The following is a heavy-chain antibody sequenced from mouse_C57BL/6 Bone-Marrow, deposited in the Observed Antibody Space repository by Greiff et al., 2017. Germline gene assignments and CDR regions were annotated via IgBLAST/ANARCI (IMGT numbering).Heavy chain of an antibody. Sequence: EVKVVESGAELVRPGASVKLSCTASGFNIKDDYMHWVKQRPEQGLEWIGWIDPENGDTEYASKFQGKATITADTSSNTAYLQLSSLTSEDTAVYYCTTDYYGSSPWYCDVGGTGTTVTVSS. D-gene: IGHD1-1*01. CDR3: TTDYYGSSPWYCDV. J-gene: IGHJ1*03. CDR1: GFNIKDDY. V-gene: IGHV14-4*01. CDR2: IDPENGDT.